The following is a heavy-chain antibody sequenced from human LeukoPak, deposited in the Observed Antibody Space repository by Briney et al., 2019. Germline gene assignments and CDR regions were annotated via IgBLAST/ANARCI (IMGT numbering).Heavy chain of an antibody. V-gene: IGHV3-30*14. Sequence: GRSLRLSCAASGFTFSSYAMHWVRQAPGKGLEWVAVISYDGSNKYYADSVKGRFTISRDNSKNTLYLQMNSLRAEDTAVYYCARDDRFGEKGFWWGQGTLVTVSS. J-gene: IGHJ4*02. D-gene: IGHD3-10*01. CDR1: GFTFSSYA. CDR2: ISYDGSNK. CDR3: ARDDRFGEKGFW.